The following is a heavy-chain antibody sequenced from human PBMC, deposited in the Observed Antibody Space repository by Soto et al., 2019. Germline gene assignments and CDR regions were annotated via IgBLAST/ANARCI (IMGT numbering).Heavy chain of an antibody. Sequence: PSETLSLTCTVSGGSISSYYWSWIRQPPGKGLEWIGYIYYSGSTNYNPSLKSRVTISVDTSKNQFSLKLSSVTAADTAVYYCARGNYDILTGYPLFDYPGQGTLVTVSS. D-gene: IGHD3-9*01. V-gene: IGHV4-59*01. CDR2: IYYSGST. J-gene: IGHJ4*02. CDR1: GGSISSYY. CDR3: ARGNYDILTGYPLFDY.